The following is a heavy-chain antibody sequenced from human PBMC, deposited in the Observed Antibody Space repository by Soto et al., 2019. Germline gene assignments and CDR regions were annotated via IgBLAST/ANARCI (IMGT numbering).Heavy chain of an antibody. CDR1: GYSFTSYD. D-gene: IGHD6-19*01. CDR2: MDPKTGNT. J-gene: IGHJ4*02. CDR3: ARGRGWRDY. V-gene: IGHV1-8*01. Sequence: RASVKVSCKASGYSFTSYDFNWVRQATGEGLEWMGWMDPKTGNTDYGQKFQGRVTMTRNTSVSTAYMELSSLTSEDTAVYYCARGRGWRDYWGQGTLVTVFS.